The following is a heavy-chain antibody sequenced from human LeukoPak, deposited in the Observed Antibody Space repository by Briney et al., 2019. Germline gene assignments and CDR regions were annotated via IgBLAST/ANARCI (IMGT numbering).Heavy chain of an antibody. J-gene: IGHJ5*02. D-gene: IGHD6-13*01. CDR2: IIPIFGTA. Sequence: GASVKVSCKASGGTFSSYAISWVRQAPGQGLEWMGGIIPIFGTANYAQKFQGRVTITTDESTSTAYMELSSLRSEDTAVYYCARDVGMKYSSSWYWFDPWGQGTLVTVSS. CDR1: GGTFSSYA. V-gene: IGHV1-69*05. CDR3: ARDVGMKYSSSWYWFDP.